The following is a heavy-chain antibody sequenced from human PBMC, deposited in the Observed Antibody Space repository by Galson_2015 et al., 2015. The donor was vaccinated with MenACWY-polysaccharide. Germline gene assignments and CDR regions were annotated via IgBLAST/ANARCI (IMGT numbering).Heavy chain of an antibody. V-gene: IGHV3-53*01. Sequence: SLRLSCAASGFTVSSNYMSWVRQAPGKGLEWVSVIYSGGSTYYADSVKGRFTISRDNSKNTLYLQMNSLRAEDTAVYYCARANWNYIRYYYYYYMDVWGKGTTVTVSS. CDR2: IYSGGST. D-gene: IGHD1-7*01. CDR1: GFTVSSNY. CDR3: ARANWNYIRYYYYYYMDV. J-gene: IGHJ6*03.